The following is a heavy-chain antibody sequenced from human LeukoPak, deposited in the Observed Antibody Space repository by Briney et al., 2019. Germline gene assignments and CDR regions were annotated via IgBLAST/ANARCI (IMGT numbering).Heavy chain of an antibody. V-gene: IGHV1-69*02. D-gene: IGHD3-22*01. J-gene: IGHJ5*02. CDR1: GGTFSSYT. CDR2: IIPILGIA. Sequence: SVKVSCKPSGGTFSSYTISWVRQAPGQGLEWMGRIIPILGIANSAQKFQGRVTITADKSTSTAYMELSSLRSEDTAVYYCARPYDSSGYYRGFDPWGQGTLVTVSS. CDR3: ARPYDSSGYYRGFDP.